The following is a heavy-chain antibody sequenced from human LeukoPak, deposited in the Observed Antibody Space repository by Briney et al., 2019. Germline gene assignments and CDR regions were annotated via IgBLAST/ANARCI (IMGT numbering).Heavy chain of an antibody. D-gene: IGHD3-10*01. V-gene: IGHV1-18*04. CDR3: ARGQWFGEGSFYYFDY. J-gene: IGHJ4*02. CDR1: GYTFNTYG. Sequence: ASVKVSCKASGYTFNTYGITWVRQAPGQGLEWMGWISPYNGDTHYAQKFQDRVTMTTDTSTSTAYMDLRSLGFDDTAVYYCARGQWFGEGSFYYFDYWGQGTLVTVSS. CDR2: ISPYNGDT.